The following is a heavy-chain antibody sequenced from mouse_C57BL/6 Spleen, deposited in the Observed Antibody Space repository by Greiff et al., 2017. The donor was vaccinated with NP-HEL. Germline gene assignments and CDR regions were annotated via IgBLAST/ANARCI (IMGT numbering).Heavy chain of an antibody. CDR1: GYTFTDYY. V-gene: IGHV1-76*01. J-gene: IGHJ4*01. D-gene: IGHD2-10*01. CDR3: ARSYYGNYDAMDY. CDR2: IYPGSGNT. Sequence: VQLQESGAELVRPGASVKLSCKASGYTFTDYYINWVKQRPGQGLEWIARIYPGSGNTYYNEKFKGKATLTAEKSSSTAYMQLSSLTSEDSAVYFCARSYYGNYDAMDYWGQGTSVTVSS.